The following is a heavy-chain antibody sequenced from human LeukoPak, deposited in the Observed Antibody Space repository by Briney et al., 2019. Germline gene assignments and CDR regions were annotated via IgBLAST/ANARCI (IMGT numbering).Heavy chain of an antibody. V-gene: IGHV4-39*07. CDR2: IYYSGST. Sequence: PSETLSPTCTVSGGSISSSSYYWGWIRQPPGKGLEWIGSIYYSGSTYYNPSLKSRVTISVDTSKNQFSLKLSSVTAADTAVYYCARADNWNYFFRPPGIYYFDYWGQGTLVTVSS. CDR1: GGSISSSSYY. J-gene: IGHJ4*02. CDR3: ARADNWNYFFRPPGIYYFDY. D-gene: IGHD1-7*01.